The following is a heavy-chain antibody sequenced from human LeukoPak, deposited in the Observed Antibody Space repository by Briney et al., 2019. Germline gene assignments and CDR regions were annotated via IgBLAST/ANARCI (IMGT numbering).Heavy chain of an antibody. D-gene: IGHD1-7*01. V-gene: IGHV3-48*01. CDR2: ISSSSTTI. Sequence: GVSLRLSCVASGFTFSSYSMNWVRQAPGKGLEWISYISSSSTTIYYADSVKGRSTISRDNAKNSLYLQINSLRAEDTAVYYSASTSRNYLARAFEIWGQGTMVTVSS. CDR1: GFTFSSYS. CDR3: ASTSRNYLARAFEI. J-gene: IGHJ3*02.